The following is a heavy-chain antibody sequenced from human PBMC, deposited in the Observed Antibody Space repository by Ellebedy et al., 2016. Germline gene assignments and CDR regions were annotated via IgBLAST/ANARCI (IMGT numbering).Heavy chain of an antibody. CDR2: IYYSGST. J-gene: IGHJ4*02. V-gene: IGHV4-30-4*01. D-gene: IGHD2-15*01. CDR1: GGSISSGDYY. CDR3: ARQREVVACIDY. Sequence: SETLSLTCTVSGGSISSGDYYWSWIRQPPGKGLEWIGYIYYSGSTYYNPSLKSRVTISVDTSKNQFSLKLSSVTAADTAVYYCARQREVVACIDYWGQGTLVTVSS.